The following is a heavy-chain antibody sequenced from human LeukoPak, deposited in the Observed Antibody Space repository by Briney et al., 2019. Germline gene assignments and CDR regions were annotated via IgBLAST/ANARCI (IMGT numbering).Heavy chain of an antibody. CDR3: ARETVVTAIAVAFDI. CDR1: GGSISSGDYY. Sequence: PSETLSLTCTVSGGSISSGDYYWSWIRQPPGTGLEWLGYIYYSGSTYYNPSLKSRVTISVDTSKNQFSLKLSSVTAADTAVYYCARETVVTAIAVAFDIWGQGTMVTVSS. J-gene: IGHJ3*02. D-gene: IGHD2-21*02. CDR2: IYYSGST. V-gene: IGHV4-30-4*01.